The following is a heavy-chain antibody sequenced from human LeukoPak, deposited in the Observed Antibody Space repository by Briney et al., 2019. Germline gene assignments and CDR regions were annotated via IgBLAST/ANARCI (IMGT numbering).Heavy chain of an antibody. J-gene: IGHJ4*02. Sequence: GGSLRLSCAASGFSFSNYWMSWVRQAPGKGLEWVAVISYDGSNKYYADSVKGRFTISRDNSKNTLYLQMNSLRAEDTAVYYCAKDQGIFDFWSGYYFGYWGQGTLVTVSS. CDR1: GFSFSNYW. D-gene: IGHD3-3*01. CDR2: ISYDGSNK. V-gene: IGHV3-30*18. CDR3: AKDQGIFDFWSGYYFGY.